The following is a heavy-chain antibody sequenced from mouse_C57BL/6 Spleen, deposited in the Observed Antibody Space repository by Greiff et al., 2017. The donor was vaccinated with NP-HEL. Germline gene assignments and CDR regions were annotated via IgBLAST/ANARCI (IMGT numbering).Heavy chain of an antibody. J-gene: IGHJ2*01. V-gene: IGHV1-82*01. CDR1: GYAFSSSW. Sequence: VQLKQSGPELVKPGASVKISCKASGYAFSSSWMNWVKQRPGKGLEWIGRIYPGDGDTNYNGKFKGKATLTADKSSSTAYMQLSSLTSEDSAVYFCASTTVVEGYFDYGGQGTTLTVSS. CDR2: IYPGDGDT. CDR3: ASTTVVEGYFDY. D-gene: IGHD1-1*01.